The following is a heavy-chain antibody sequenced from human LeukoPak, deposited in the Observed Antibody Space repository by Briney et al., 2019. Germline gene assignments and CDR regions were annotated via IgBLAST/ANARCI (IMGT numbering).Heavy chain of an antibody. CDR1: AGSISSGSYY. V-gene: IGHV4-61*02. CDR2: IYTSGST. J-gene: IGHJ4*02. D-gene: IGHD3-3*01. CDR3: AGGDFWSGYFY. Sequence: PSETMSLTCTVSAGSISSGSYYWSWIRQPAGKGLEWIGRIYTSGSTNYNPSLKSRVTISVDTSKNQFSLKLSSVTAADTAVYYCAGGDFWSGYFYWGQGTLVTVSS.